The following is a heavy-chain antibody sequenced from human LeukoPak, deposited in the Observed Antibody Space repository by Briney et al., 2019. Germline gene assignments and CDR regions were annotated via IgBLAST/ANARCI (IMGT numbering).Heavy chain of an antibody. CDR3: ARKDSGYVGHFDY. D-gene: IGHD5-12*01. CDR1: GFTFSSYE. CDR2: IGSSGSTI. Sequence: GGSLRLSCAASGFTFSSYEMNWVRQAPGKGLEWVSYIGSSGSTIYYADSVKGRFTISRDNAKNSLYLQMNSLRAEDTAVYYCARKDSGYVGHFDYWGQGTLVTVSS. J-gene: IGHJ4*02. V-gene: IGHV3-48*03.